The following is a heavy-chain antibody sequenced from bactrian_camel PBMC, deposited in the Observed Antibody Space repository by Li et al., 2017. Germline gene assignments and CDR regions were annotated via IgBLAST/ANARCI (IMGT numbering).Heavy chain of an antibody. D-gene: IGHD6*01. J-gene: IGHJ4*01. CDR1: GYRYQYSC. CDR3: AEGRGSRGEHCYSLNY. V-gene: IGHV3S67*01. Sequence: QLVESGGGSVQPGGTLSVSCVVTGYRYQYSCMGWFRQAPGKEREGVAVPWDGGEKVAHYDDSVKGRFAISRDSAKDTVYLQMNNPQPEDTATYYCAEGRGSRGEHCYSLNYWGQGTQVT. CDR2: PWDGGEKVA.